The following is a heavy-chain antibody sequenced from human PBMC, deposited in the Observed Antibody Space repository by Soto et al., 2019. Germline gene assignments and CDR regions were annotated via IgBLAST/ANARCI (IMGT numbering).Heavy chain of an antibody. J-gene: IGHJ5*02. CDR2: IYWNDDK. CDR1: GFSLSTSGVG. D-gene: IGHD6-13*01. V-gene: IGHV2-5*01. Sequence: QITLKESGPTLVKPTQTLTLTCTFSGFSLSTSGVGVGWIRQPPGKALEWLALIYWNDDKRYSPSLKSRLTITKDTSKNQVVLTMTNMDPVDTDTYYCAHSLRSSSWDHNWFDPWGQGTLVTVSS. CDR3: AHSLRSSSWDHNWFDP.